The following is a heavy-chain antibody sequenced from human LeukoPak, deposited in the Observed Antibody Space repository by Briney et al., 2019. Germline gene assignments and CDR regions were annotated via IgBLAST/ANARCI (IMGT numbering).Heavy chain of an antibody. CDR2: IYSGGST. CDR3: AKAHSTSWPPFIYFDY. J-gene: IGHJ4*02. D-gene: IGHD6-13*01. Sequence: GGSLRLSCAASGFTVSSNYMSWVRQAPGKGLEGVSVIYSGGSTYYADSVKGRFTISRDNSKNTLDLQMNSLRAEDTALYYCAKAHSTSWPPFIYFDYWGQGTLVTVPS. V-gene: IGHV3-66*01. CDR1: GFTVSSNY.